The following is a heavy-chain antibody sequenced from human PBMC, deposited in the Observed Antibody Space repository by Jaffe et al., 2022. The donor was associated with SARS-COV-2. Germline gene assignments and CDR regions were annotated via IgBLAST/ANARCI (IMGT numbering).Heavy chain of an antibody. CDR3: ARLGGAFTWENYYEMDV. Sequence: QVQLVESGGGVVQPGRSLRLSCAASGFTFRSYGMHWVRQAPGKGLEWVAVIWYDGSNRHYADSVKGRFTISRDNSRNTLYLQMDSLGVEDTAVYYCARLGGAFTWENYYEMDVWGQGTTVTVSS. J-gene: IGHJ6*02. V-gene: IGHV3-33*01. D-gene: IGHD1-26*01. CDR1: GFTFRSYG. CDR2: IWYDGSNR.